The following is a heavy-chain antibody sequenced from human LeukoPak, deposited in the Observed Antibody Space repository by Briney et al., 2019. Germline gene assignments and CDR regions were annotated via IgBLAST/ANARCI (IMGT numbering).Heavy chain of an antibody. Sequence: GASVKVSCKASGYTFTGYYMHWVRQAPGQGLELMGWINPNSGGTNYAQKFQGRVTMTRDTSTSTVYMELSSLRSEDTAVYYCARARITMVRGVTNWFDPWGQGTLVTVSS. D-gene: IGHD3-10*01. V-gene: IGHV1-2*02. CDR3: ARARITMVRGVTNWFDP. CDR1: GYTFTGYY. J-gene: IGHJ5*02. CDR2: INPNSGGT.